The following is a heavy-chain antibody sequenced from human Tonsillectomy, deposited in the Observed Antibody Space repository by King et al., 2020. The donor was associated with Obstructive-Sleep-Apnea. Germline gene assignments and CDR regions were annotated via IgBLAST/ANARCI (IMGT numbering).Heavy chain of an antibody. CDR2: IYYTGST. V-gene: IGHV4-61*01. CDR3: ARERGSGAAPPLYFDY. Sequence: QLQESGPGLVKPSETLSLICTVSGASVSSGSYYWRWIRQPPGKGLEFIGYIYYTGSTNYNPSLKSRVTISVDTSKNQFSLRLSSVTAADTAVYYCARERGSGAAPPLYFDYWGQGTLVTVSS. D-gene: IGHD6-6*01. J-gene: IGHJ4*02. CDR1: GASVSSGSYY.